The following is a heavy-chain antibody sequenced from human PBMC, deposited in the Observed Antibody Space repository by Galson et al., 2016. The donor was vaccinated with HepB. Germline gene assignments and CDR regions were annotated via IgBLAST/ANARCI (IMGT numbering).Heavy chain of an antibody. D-gene: IGHD5-18*01. CDR1: GFTFSSSW. J-gene: IGHJ4*02. CDR3: AKDLPPDTGMGGFDY. Sequence: SLRLSCAASGFTFSSSWMHWVRQAPGKGLVWVSRINSDGSSTNYADSVKGRFTISRDNAKNTLYLQMNSLRAEDTALYYCAKDLPPDTGMGGFDYWGQGTLVTVAS. V-gene: IGHV3-74*01. CDR2: INSDGSST.